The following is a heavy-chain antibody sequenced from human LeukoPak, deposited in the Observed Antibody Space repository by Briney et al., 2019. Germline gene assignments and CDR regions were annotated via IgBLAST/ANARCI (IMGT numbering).Heavy chain of an antibody. CDR3: ARDGVAAGVYFDC. D-gene: IGHD6-13*01. CDR2: INQDGSEI. Sequence: PGGSMRLACAASGFAFSGHWMRWDRQAPGKGLEWVANINQDGSEIYYLDSVKGRFTFSRDNSKNSLYLHMNNLRAEDTAVYYCARDGVAAGVYFDCWGQGTLVTVSS. V-gene: IGHV3-7*01. CDR1: GFAFSGHW. J-gene: IGHJ4*02.